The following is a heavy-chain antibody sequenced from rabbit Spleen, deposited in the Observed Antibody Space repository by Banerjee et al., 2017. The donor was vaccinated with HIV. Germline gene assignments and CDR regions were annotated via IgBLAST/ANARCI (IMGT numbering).Heavy chain of an antibody. Sequence: EQLEESGGGLVKPEGSLTLTCKASGVSFSSSDYMCWVRQAPGKGLEWISCIASSSSGFTYSATWAKGRFTISKTSSTTVTLQMTSLTVADTATYFCARDTGSSFSTYGMDLWGPGTLVTVS. V-gene: IGHV1S45*01. CDR3: ARDTGSSFSTYGMDL. CDR2: IASSSSGFT. CDR1: GVSFSSSDY. J-gene: IGHJ6*01. D-gene: IGHD8-1*01.